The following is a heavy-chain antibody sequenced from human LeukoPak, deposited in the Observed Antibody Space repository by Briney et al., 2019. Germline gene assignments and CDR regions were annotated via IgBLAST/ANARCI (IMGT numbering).Heavy chain of an antibody. D-gene: IGHD7-27*01. Sequence: QSGGSLRLSCAASGFTFSSYAMSWVRQAPGKGLEWVSGISGSGGSTYYADSVKGRFTISRDNSKNTLYLQMNSLRAEDTAVYYCAKDVLAWGHPRGFDPWGQGTLVTVSS. V-gene: IGHV3-23*01. CDR1: GFTFSSYA. CDR3: AKDVLAWGHPRGFDP. CDR2: ISGSGGST. J-gene: IGHJ5*02.